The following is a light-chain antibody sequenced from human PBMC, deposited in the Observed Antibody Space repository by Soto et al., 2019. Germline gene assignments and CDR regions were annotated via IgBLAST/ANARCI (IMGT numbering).Light chain of an antibody. Sequence: QTVVTQPPSTSGTPGQRVTISCSGSSSNIGKNTVNWYQHLPGTAPKLLIYSNNQRPSGVPERFSGSKSGTSASLAVSGLQSEDEADYYCAAWDDSLNGYVFGTGTKLTVL. CDR2: SNN. CDR1: SSNIGKNT. CDR3: AAWDDSLNGYV. J-gene: IGLJ1*01. V-gene: IGLV1-44*01.